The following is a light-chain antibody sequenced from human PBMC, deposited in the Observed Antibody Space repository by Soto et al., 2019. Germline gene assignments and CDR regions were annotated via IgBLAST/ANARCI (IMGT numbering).Light chain of an antibody. J-gene: IGKJ5*01. Sequence: DIQMTQSPSSLSASVGDRVTITCRASQGVRNAIAWYQQKPGQAPKRLIYDASSLQSGVPSRFSGSGSGTEFTLPISSLQPEDFATYYCLQHDNYPPITFGQGTRLEIK. CDR2: DAS. V-gene: IGKV1-17*01. CDR3: LQHDNYPPIT. CDR1: QGVRNA.